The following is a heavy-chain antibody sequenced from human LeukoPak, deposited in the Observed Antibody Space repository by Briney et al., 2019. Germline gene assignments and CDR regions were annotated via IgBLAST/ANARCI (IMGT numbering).Heavy chain of an antibody. CDR3: ARDPASGSYAYYFDY. CDR2: IYYSGST. D-gene: IGHD3-16*01. CDR1: GGSISSGGYY. J-gene: IGHJ4*02. V-gene: IGHV4-61*08. Sequence: SETLSLTCTVSGGSISSGGYYWSWIRQPPGKGLEWIGYIYYSGSTNYNPSLKSRVTISVDTSKNQFSLKLSSVTAADTAVYYCARDPASGSYAYYFDYWGQGTLVTVSS.